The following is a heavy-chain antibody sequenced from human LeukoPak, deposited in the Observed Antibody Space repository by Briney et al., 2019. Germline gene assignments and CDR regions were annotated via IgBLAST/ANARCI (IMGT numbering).Heavy chain of an antibody. CDR2: SETKAHGGTT. J-gene: IGHJ4*02. V-gene: IGHV3-15*07. CDR1: SYIFSDAW. Sequence: GGSLRLSCAASSYIFSDAWMNWVRQAPGKGLEWVGRSETKAHGGTTNYAAPVKGRFTISRDDSKNTLYLQMNSLKTEDTAVYYCTTDPFYDSAGSAFWGQGTLVTVS. CDR3: TTDPFYDSAGSAF. D-gene: IGHD5/OR15-5a*01.